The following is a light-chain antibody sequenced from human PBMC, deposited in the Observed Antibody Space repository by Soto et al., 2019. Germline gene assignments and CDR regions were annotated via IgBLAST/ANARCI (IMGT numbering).Light chain of an antibody. CDR1: TSDVGGYNF. Sequence: SLLTQPASVSGSPGQSITISCTGTTSDVGGYNFVTWYQQHPGKAPKLMIHDVTTRPSGVSIRFSGSKSGTTAYLTISGLQPDDEADYYCCSYANSTSYVFGTGTKVTVL. CDR3: CSYANSTSYV. CDR2: DVT. V-gene: IGLV2-14*01. J-gene: IGLJ1*01.